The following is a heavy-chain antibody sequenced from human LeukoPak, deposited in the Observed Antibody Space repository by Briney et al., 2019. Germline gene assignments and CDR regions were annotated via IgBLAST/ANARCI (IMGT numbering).Heavy chain of an antibody. J-gene: IGHJ4*02. CDR1: GFTFSSYE. CDR3: ARDPSYGNN. V-gene: IGHV3-21*01. Sequence: GGSLRLSCAASGFTFSSYEMNGVRQAPGKGLEWVSSISSGSTYTHYADSVKGRFVVSRDNAKNSLYLQMNSLRAEDTAVYYCARDPSYGNNWGQGTLVIVSS. CDR2: ISSGSTYT. D-gene: IGHD3-16*02.